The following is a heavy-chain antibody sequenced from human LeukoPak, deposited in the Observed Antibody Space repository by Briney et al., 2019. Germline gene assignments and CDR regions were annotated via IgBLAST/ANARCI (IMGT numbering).Heavy chain of an antibody. CDR3: TTEATYYGSGSYYNVGY. Sequence: PGGSLRLSCAASGFTFSIAWMSWVRQAPGKGLEWVGRIKSKTDGGTTDYAAPVKGRFTISRDDSKNTLYLEMNSLKTEDTAVYYSTTEATYYGSGSYYNVGYWGQGTLVTVSS. D-gene: IGHD3-10*01. J-gene: IGHJ4*02. V-gene: IGHV3-15*01. CDR2: IKSKTDGGTT. CDR1: GFTFSIAW.